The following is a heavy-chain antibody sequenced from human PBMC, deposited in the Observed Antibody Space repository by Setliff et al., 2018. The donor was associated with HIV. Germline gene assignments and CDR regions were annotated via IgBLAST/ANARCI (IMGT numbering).Heavy chain of an antibody. J-gene: IGHJ4*02. CDR2: INPSGGST. CDR1: GYTFTSYY. V-gene: IGHV1-46*01. CDR3: ARGVGTWGWNEDCGGDCYSAPIDY. D-gene: IGHD2-21*02. Sequence: GGSLRLSCAASGYTFTSYYLHWVRQAPGQGLEWMGIINPSGGSTTYAQKFQGRVTMTRDTSASTVYMELSSLRAEDTAVYYCARGVGTWGWNEDCGGDCYSAPIDYWGQGSLVTVSS.